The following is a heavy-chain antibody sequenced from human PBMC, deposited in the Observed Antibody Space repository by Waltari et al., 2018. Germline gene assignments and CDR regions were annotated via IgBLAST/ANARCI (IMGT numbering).Heavy chain of an antibody. J-gene: IGHJ4*03. CDR2: INGDGSIA. Sequence: VESGGDLVQPGGSLRLSCTASGFTLSRFWMHWVRQPPGKGPEWVSRINGDGSIAHYAESVKGRFTISRDNAKNTMYLQMNGLRVDDTAVYYCARPRLDYDTSQLDYWGHGSGVTVSS. CDR3: ARPRLDYDTSQLDY. D-gene: IGHD3-16*01. V-gene: IGHV3-74*01. CDR1: GFTLSRFW.